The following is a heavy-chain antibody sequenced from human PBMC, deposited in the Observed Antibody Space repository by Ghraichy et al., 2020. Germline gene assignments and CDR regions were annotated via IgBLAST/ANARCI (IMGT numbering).Heavy chain of an antibody. D-gene: IGHD3-3*01. CDR2: IDPSDSYT. V-gene: IGHV5-10-1*01. Sequence: GESLNISCKGSGYSFTSYWISWVRQMPGKGLEWMGRIDPSDSYTNYSPSFQGHVTISADKSISTAYLQWSSLKASDTAMYYCARHPRSDYYDFWSGYYPGGDRFDPWGQGTLVTVSS. CDR3: ARHPRSDYYDFWSGYYPGGDRFDP. CDR1: GYSFTSYW. J-gene: IGHJ5*02.